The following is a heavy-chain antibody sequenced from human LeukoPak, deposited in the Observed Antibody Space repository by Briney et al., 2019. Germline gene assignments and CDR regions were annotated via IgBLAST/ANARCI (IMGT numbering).Heavy chain of an antibody. V-gene: IGHV3-23*01. CDR2: ISGSGGST. J-gene: IGHJ4*02. D-gene: IGHD2-8*01. Sequence: GGSLRLSCAASGFTFSSYAMSWVRQAPGKGLEWVSAISGSGGSTYYADSVKGRSTISRDNSKNTLFLQMNSLRAEDTAIYYCAKDESNGPFDYWGQGTLVTVSS. CDR1: GFTFSSYA. CDR3: AKDESNGPFDY.